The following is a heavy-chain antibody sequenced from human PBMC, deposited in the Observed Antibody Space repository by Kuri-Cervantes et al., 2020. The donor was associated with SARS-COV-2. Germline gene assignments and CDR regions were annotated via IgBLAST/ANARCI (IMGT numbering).Heavy chain of an antibody. Sequence: ASVKVSCKASGYTFSDYYMYWVRQAPGQGLEWMGWINPNSGGTNYAQKFQGWVTMTRDTSSTGYMELSRLRSDDTAVYYCATGMVRGVIQSYYYGMDVWGQGTTVTVSS. CDR3: ATGMVRGVIQSYYYGMDV. J-gene: IGHJ6*02. V-gene: IGHV1-2*04. D-gene: IGHD3-10*01. CDR2: INPNSGGT. CDR1: GYTFSDYY.